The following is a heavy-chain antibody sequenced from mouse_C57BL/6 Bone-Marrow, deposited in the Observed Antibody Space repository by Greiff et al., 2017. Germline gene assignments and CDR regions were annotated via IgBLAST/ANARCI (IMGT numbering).Heavy chain of an antibody. J-gene: IGHJ4*01. CDR2: INPSNGGT. D-gene: IGHD1-1*01. CDR3: ARKDYGSSYVPRAMDY. Sequence: QVQLQQPGTELVKPGASVKLSCKASGYTFTSYWMHWVKQRPGQGLEWIGNINPSNGGTNYNEKFKSKATLTVDKSSSTAYMQLSSLTSEDSAVYYCARKDYGSSYVPRAMDYWGQGTSVTVSS. CDR1: GYTFTSYW. V-gene: IGHV1-53*01.